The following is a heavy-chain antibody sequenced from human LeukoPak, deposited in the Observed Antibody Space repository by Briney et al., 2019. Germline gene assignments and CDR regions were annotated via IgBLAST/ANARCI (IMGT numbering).Heavy chain of an antibody. Sequence: ASVKVSCKASGFTFTGYYLHWVRQAPGQGLEWMGRINPNNHGTKYAQKFQGRVTMTTDTSTSTAFMELRSLRSDDSAVYYCARTLFNVQDAYYYYGMNVWGQGTTVTVSS. D-gene: IGHD2-21*01. CDR3: ARTLFNVQDAYYYYGMNV. CDR1: GFTFTGYY. CDR2: INPNNHGT. V-gene: IGHV1-2*06. J-gene: IGHJ6*02.